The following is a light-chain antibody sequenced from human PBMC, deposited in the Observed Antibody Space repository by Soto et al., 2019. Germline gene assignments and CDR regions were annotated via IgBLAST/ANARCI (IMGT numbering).Light chain of an antibody. Sequence: SYELTQPPSVSVAPGQTARITCGGNNSGSKSVHWYQQKPGQAPVLLVYDDSDRPPGIPERFSGSNSGNTATLTISRVEAGDEADYYCHVWDSSSDHPVVFGGGTKLTVL. CDR2: DDS. V-gene: IGLV3-21*02. J-gene: IGLJ2*01. CDR3: HVWDSSSDHPVV. CDR1: NSGSKS.